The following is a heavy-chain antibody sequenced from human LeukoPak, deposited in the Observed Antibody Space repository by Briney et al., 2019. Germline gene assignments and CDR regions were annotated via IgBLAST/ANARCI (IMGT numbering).Heavy chain of an antibody. CDR3: ARDKVVGPTQFDY. CDR2: ISGSGGNT. D-gene: IGHD1-26*01. CDR1: GFTFSSYG. Sequence: GGTLRLSCAASGFTFSSYGMSWVRQAPGKGLEWVSAISGSGGNTYYADSVKGRFTISRDNSKNTLYLQMNSLRAEDTAVYYCARDKVVGPTQFDYWGQGALVTVSS. V-gene: IGHV3-23*01. J-gene: IGHJ4*02.